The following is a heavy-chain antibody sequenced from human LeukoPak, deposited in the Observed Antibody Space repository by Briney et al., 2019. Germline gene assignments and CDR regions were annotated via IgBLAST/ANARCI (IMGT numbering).Heavy chain of an antibody. D-gene: IGHD2-2*01. V-gene: IGHV4-30-2*01. CDR3: ARVRYCSSTSCP. J-gene: IGHJ5*02. Sequence: RSSETLSLTCTVSGGSISSGGYYWSWIRQPPGKGLEWIGYIYHSGSTNYNPSLKSRVTISVDTSKNQFSLKLSSVTAADTAVYYCARVRYCSSTSCPWGQGTLVTVSS. CDR2: IYHSGST. CDR1: GGSISSGGYY.